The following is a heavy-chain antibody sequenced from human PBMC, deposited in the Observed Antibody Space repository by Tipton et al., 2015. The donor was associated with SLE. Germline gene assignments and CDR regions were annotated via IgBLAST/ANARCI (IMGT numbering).Heavy chain of an antibody. J-gene: IGHJ4*02. D-gene: IGHD1-26*01. CDR2: INHSGST. CDR3: ARVNGGRAQFDY. Sequence: TLSLTCAVYGGSFSGYYWTWIRQPPGKGLEWIGEINHSGSTNYNPSLKSPVTISVDTSKNQFSLKLSSVTAADTAVYYCARVNGGRAQFDYWGQGTLVSVSS. CDR1: GGSFSGYY. V-gene: IGHV4-34*01.